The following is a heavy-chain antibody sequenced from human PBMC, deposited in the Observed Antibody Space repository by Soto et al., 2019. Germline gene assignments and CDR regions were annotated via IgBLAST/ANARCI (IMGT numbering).Heavy chain of an antibody. CDR2: IYHSGST. CDR3: ARIPSP. D-gene: IGHD2-21*01. J-gene: IGHJ5*02. Sequence: SETLSLTCAVSGGSISSGGYSWSWIRQPPGKGLEWIGYIYHSGSTYYNSSLKSRVTISVDRSKNQFSLKLSSVTAADTAVYYCARIPSPWGQGTLVTVS. CDR1: GGSISSGGYS. V-gene: IGHV4-30-2*01.